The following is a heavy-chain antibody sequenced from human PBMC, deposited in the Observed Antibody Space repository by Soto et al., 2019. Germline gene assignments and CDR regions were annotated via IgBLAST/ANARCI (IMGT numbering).Heavy chain of an antibody. CDR3: VGGQYYFDY. Sequence: QVQLVESGGGVVQPGRSLRLSCAASGFPFTTYGMHWVREGQGKGLEWVAVISYDGSNKYYADSVKGRFTISRDNSKNTLYLQMNSVRREDPALYYCVGGQYYFDYRGQGTLVTVSS. CDR2: ISYDGSNK. V-gene: IGHV3-30*03. D-gene: IGHD3-10*01. CDR1: GFPFTTYG. J-gene: IGHJ4*02.